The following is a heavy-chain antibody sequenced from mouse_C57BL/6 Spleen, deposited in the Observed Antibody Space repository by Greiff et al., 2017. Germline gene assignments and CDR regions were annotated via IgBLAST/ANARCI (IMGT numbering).Heavy chain of an antibody. CDR3: ARNWGEAMDY. Sequence: VQLQQSGPELVKPGASVKIPCKASGYTFTDYNMDWVKQSHGKSLEWIGDINPNNGGTIYNQKFKGKATLTVDKSSSTASMALRSLTSADTAVYYCARNWGEAMDYWGQGTSVTVSA. J-gene: IGHJ4*01. CDR1: GYTFTDYN. D-gene: IGHD4-1*01. CDR2: INPNNGGT. V-gene: IGHV1-18*01.